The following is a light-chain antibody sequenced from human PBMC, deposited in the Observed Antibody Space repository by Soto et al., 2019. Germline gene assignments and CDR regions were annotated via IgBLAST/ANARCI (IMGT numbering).Light chain of an antibody. CDR2: GAS. CDR1: QSVRNSY. V-gene: IGKV3-15*01. Sequence: EIVLTQSPGTLSLSPGERATLSCRASQSVRNSYLAWYQQKPGQAPRLLIYGASTRATGIPARFSGSGSGTEFTLSIGSLQSEDFAVYYCQQYNDWPPTFGQGTKVDIK. CDR3: QQYNDWPPT. J-gene: IGKJ1*01.